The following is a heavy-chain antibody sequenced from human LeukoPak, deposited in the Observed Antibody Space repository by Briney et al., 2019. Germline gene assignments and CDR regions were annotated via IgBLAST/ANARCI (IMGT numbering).Heavy chain of an antibody. CDR2: ISAYNGNT. Sequence: ASVKVSCKASGYTFTSYGISWVRQAPGQGLEWMGWISAYNGNTNYAQKLQGRVTMTTDTSTSTAYMELSSLRSEDTAVYYCARVHYDFWSGYLDYWGQGTLVTVSS. V-gene: IGHV1-18*01. J-gene: IGHJ4*02. CDR1: GYTFTSYG. CDR3: ARVHYDFWSGYLDY. D-gene: IGHD3-3*01.